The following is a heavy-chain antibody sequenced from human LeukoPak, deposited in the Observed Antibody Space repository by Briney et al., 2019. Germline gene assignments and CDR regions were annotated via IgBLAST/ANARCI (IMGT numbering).Heavy chain of an antibody. Sequence: ASVKVSCKASGYNFTSYYMHWVRQAPGQGLEWMEIINPSGGGTSYAQKFQGRVTMAPDTSTTTVYMELSSLRSEDTAVYYCARTDREWEQLGWFDPWGQGTLVTVSS. D-gene: IGHD1-26*01. V-gene: IGHV1-46*01. CDR2: INPSGGGT. J-gene: IGHJ5*02. CDR1: GYNFTSYY. CDR3: ARTDREWEQLGWFDP.